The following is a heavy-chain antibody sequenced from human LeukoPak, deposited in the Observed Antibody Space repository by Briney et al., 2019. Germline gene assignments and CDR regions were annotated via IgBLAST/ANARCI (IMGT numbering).Heavy chain of an antibody. D-gene: IGHD4-17*01. CDR3: ARVSGDYVGYYYYGMDV. Sequence: GGSPRLSCAASGFTFSSYAMSWVRQAPGKGLEWVSAISGSGGSTYYADSVKGRFTISRDNSKNSLYLQMNSLRAEDTAVYYCARVSGDYVGYYYYGMDVWGQGTTVTVSS. CDR1: GFTFSSYA. V-gene: IGHV3-23*01. CDR2: ISGSGGST. J-gene: IGHJ6*02.